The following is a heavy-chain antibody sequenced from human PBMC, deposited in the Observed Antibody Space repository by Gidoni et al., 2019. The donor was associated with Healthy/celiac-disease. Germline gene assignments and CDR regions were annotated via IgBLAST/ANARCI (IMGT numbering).Heavy chain of an antibody. Sequence: GKGLEWVAVISYDGSNKYYADSVKGRFTISRDNSKNTLYLQMNSLRAEDTAVYYCARGSRLDGAIVGAPFDYWGQGTLVTVSS. V-gene: IGHV3-30*01. J-gene: IGHJ4*02. CDR2: ISYDGSNK. D-gene: IGHD1-26*01. CDR3: ARGSRLDGAIVGAPFDY.